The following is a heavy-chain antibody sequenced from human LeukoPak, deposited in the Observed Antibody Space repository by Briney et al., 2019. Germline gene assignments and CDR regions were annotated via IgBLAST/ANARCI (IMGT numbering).Heavy chain of an antibody. Sequence: APVKVSCKASGYTFTSYGISWVRQAPGQGLRWMGWINTYNGNTIYAQKFQGRVTMTTDTSTSTAYMELRSLRSDDTAVYYCARDLVHHRLLGTGYNWFDPWGQGTLVTVSS. CDR2: INTYNGNT. J-gene: IGHJ5*02. V-gene: IGHV1-18*01. D-gene: IGHD3-9*01. CDR1: GYTFTSYG. CDR3: ARDLVHHRLLGTGYNWFDP.